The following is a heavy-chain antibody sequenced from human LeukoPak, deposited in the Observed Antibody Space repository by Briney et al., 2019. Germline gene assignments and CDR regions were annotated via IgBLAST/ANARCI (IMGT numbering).Heavy chain of an antibody. V-gene: IGHV3-11*05. CDR2: ISGSSSYT. CDR3: ARDRSSSSWFDY. D-gene: IGHD2-2*01. CDR1: GFTFSDYY. Sequence: GGSLRLSCAASGFTFSDYYMSWIRQVPGKGPEWVSYISGSSSYTNYADSVKGRFTISRDNAKNSLYLQMNSLRAEDTAVYYSARDRSSSSWFDYWGQGTLVTVSS. J-gene: IGHJ4*02.